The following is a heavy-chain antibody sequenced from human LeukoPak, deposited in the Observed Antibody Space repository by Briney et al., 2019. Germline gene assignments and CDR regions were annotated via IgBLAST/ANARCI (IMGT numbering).Heavy chain of an antibody. CDR2: INAGNGNT. V-gene: IGHV1-3*01. Sequence: ASVKVSCKASGYTFTSYAMHWVRQAPGQRLEWMGWINAGNGNTKYSQKFQGRVTMTRDTSTSTVYMELSSLRSEDTAVYYCARDTAAVAEGSWDYWGQGTLVTVSS. J-gene: IGHJ4*02. CDR3: ARDTAAVAEGSWDY. CDR1: GYTFTSYA. D-gene: IGHD6-19*01.